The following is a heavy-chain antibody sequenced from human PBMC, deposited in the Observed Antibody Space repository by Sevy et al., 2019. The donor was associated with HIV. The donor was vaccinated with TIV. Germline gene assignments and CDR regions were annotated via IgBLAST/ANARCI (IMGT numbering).Heavy chain of an antibody. J-gene: IGHJ6*02. V-gene: IGHV1-2*02. CDR2: INPNSGGT. D-gene: IGHD2-2*01. CDR1: GYTFTGYY. CDR3: ARGGIVVVPAALNYYYYYGMDV. Sequence: ASVKVSCKASGYTFTGYYMLWVRQAPGQGLEWMGWINPNSGGTNYAQKFQGRVTMTRDTSISTAYMELSRLRSDDTAVYYCARGGIVVVPAALNYYYYYGMDVWGQGTTVTVSS.